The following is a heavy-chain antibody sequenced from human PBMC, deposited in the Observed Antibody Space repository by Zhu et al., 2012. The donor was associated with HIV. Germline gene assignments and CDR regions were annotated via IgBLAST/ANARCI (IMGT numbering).Heavy chain of an antibody. J-gene: IGHJ5*02. D-gene: IGHD3-10*01. Sequence: QVQLQESGPGLVKPSETLSLTCAVSGYSISSGYYWGWIRQPPGKGLEWIGSIYHSGSTYYNPSLKSRVTTSVDTSKNQFSLKLSSVTAADTAVYYCATYYGSGMGFDPWGQGTLVTVSS. CDR3: ATYYGSGMGFDP. CDR1: GYSISSGYY. CDR2: IYHSGST. V-gene: IGHV4-38-2*01.